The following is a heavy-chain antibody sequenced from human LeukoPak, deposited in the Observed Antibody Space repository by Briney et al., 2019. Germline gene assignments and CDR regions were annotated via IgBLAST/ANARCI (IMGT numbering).Heavy chain of an antibody. V-gene: IGHV4-61*02. CDR3: ARGRFGVSDDYSNYLYYFDY. D-gene: IGHD4-11*01. Sequence: PSQTLSLTCTVSGGSISSGSYYWSWIRQPAGKGLEWIGRIYTSGSTNYNPSLKSRVTISVDTSKNQFSLKLSSVTAADTAVYYCARGRFGVSDDYSNYLYYFDYWGQGTLVTVSS. CDR1: GGSISSGSYY. J-gene: IGHJ4*02. CDR2: IYTSGST.